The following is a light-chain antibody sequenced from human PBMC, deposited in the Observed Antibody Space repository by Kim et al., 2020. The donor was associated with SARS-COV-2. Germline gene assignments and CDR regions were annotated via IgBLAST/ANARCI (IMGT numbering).Light chain of an antibody. J-gene: IGKJ1*01. CDR1: QTVNDNY. V-gene: IGKV3-20*01. CDR2: GAS. CDR3: HQYRTSPWT. Sequence: IVLTQSPGTLSLSPGERATLSCRASQTVNDNYLAWFQQRPGQAPRLLIYGASSRATGIPDRFSGSGSGTDFTLTISRLEPEDFAVYFCHQYRTSPWTFGQGTKVDIK.